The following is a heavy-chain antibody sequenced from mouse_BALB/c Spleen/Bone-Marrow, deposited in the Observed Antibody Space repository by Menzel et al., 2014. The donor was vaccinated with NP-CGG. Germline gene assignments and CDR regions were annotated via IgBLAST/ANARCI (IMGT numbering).Heavy chain of an antibody. J-gene: IGHJ1*01. CDR2: INPNNDGT. Sequence: EVQLQQSGPELVKPGASVKMSCKASGYTFTNYVMHWVKRKPGQGLEWIGNINPNNDGTKYNEKFKGKATLTSDKSSSTAYMELSSLTSEDSAVYYCARSLYGYDWYFDVWGAGTTVTVSS. CDR3: ARSLYGYDWYFDV. D-gene: IGHD2-2*01. V-gene: IGHV1-14*01. CDR1: GYTFTNYV.